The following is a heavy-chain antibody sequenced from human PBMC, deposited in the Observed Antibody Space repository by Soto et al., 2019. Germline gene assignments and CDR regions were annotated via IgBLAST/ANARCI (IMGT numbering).Heavy chain of an antibody. D-gene: IGHD3-10*01. CDR2: IIPFHGVT. J-gene: IGHJ4*02. Sequence: QVQLVQSGAEVKKPGSSVKVSCKASGGTFSPYTINWVRQAPGQGLEWMGRIIPFHGVTNYAQTFQARVTITADKSTSTAYMELSGLRFEDTAMYYCTRDWEITVSTWSFGGFWGRGTLVTVSS. CDR1: GGTFSPYT. CDR3: TRDWEITVSTWSFGGF. V-gene: IGHV1-69*08.